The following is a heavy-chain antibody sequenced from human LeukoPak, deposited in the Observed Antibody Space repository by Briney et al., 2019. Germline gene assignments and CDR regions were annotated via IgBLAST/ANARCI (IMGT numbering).Heavy chain of an antibody. CDR3: ARDSARFYSYYYMDV. J-gene: IGHJ6*03. D-gene: IGHD6-6*01. V-gene: IGHV3-30-3*01. CDR2: ISYDGSNK. CDR1: GFTFNNYA. Sequence: GGSLRLSCAASGFTFNNYAMHWVRQAPGKGLEWVTIISYDGSNKYYADSVKGRFTISRDNSKNTLYLQMNSLRAEDTAVYYCARDSARFYSYYYMDVWGKGTTVTVPS.